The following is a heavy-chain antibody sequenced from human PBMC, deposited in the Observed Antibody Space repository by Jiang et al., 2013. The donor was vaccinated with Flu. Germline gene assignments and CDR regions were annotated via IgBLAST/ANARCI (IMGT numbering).Heavy chain of an antibody. V-gene: IGHV7-4-1*02. CDR3: ARERECSVGSCYYIDY. Sequence: KVSCQASGYNFIDYALNWVRQAPGQGLEWLGWINTKTGSPTYAHAFTGRHVFSLDTSVSTAYLQITGLRAEDTAVYYCARERECSVGSCYYIDYWGQGTLVTVPS. CDR1: GYNFIDYA. CDR2: INTKTGSP. J-gene: IGHJ4*02. D-gene: IGHD2-15*01.